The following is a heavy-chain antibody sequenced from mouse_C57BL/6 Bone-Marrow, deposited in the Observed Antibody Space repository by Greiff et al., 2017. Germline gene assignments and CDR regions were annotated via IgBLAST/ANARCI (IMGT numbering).Heavy chain of an antibody. J-gene: IGHJ4*01. V-gene: IGHV5-4*01. CDR1: GFTFSSYA. D-gene: IGHD1-1*01. Sequence: EVQLQESGGGLVKPGGSLKLSCAASGFTFSSYAMSWVRQTPEKRLEWVATISDGGSYTYYPDNVKGRFTISRDNAKNNLYLQMSHLKSEDTAMHYCAREILRYAMDYWGQGTSVTVSS. CDR3: AREILRYAMDY. CDR2: ISDGGSYT.